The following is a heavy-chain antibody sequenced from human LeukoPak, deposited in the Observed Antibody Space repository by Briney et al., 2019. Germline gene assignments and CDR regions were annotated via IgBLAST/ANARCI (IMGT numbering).Heavy chain of an antibody. CDR2: IIGNGVTT. J-gene: IGHJ4*02. V-gene: IGHV3-23*01. D-gene: IGHD4-23*01. CDR1: GFTFTSYA. CDR3: AREIGVGTLDF. Sequence: PGGSLRLSCAASGFTFTSYAMNWVRQAPGKGLEWVSVIIGNGVTTYYADSVKGRFTNSRDNSKNTVFLQVNSLRAEDTAVYYCAREIGVGTLDFWGQGTLVIVSS.